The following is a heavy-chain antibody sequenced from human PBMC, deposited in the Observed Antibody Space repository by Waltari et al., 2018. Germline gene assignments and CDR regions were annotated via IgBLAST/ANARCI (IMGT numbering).Heavy chain of an antibody. CDR1: GFMFSSYK. CDR2: MDDSDETT. V-gene: IGHV3-48*03. CDR3: ARDLNYYDTRGFFDF. D-gene: IGHD3-22*01. J-gene: IGHJ4*02. Sequence: EVQLVESGGGLVQPGGSVRLTCTASGFMFSSYKMNWVRQAPGKGLEWISHMDDSDETTYYVDSVKGRFTISRDNAKNSLYLQMNSLKVDDTAIYYCARDLNYYDTRGFFDFWGQGTVVTVSS.